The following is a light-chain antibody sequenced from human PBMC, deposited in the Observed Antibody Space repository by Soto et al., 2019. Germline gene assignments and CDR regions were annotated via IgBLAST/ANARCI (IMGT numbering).Light chain of an antibody. CDR1: QSVSSSY. CDR3: QQYGSSRT. J-gene: IGKJ1*01. Sequence: EIVLTQSPGTLSLSPGERATLSCRASQSVSSSYLAWYQQKPGQAHRLLIYGASSRATGIPDRFSGSGSGTYFTLTISRLEPEDFAVYYCQQYGSSRTFGQGTKVEIK. V-gene: IGKV3-20*01. CDR2: GAS.